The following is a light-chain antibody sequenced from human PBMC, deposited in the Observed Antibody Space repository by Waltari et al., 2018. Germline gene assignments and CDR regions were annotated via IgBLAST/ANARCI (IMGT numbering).Light chain of an antibody. CDR3: CSYAGTYTFG. J-gene: IGLJ2*01. CDR1: TSYVGGYNY. V-gene: IGLV2-11*01. Sequence: QSALTQPRSVSGSPGQSVTISCPGTTSYVGGYNYVSWYQQYPGKAPKVMIYDVSKRPSGVPDRFSGSKSGNTASLTISGLQAEDEADYYCCSYAGTYTFGFGGGTKLTVL. CDR2: DVS.